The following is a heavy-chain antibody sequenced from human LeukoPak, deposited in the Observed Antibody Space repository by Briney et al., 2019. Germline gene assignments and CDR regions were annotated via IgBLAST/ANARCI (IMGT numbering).Heavy chain of an antibody. CDR1: GFIFSNYG. V-gene: IGHV3-33*06. CDR3: AKGKGGYAPFDY. Sequence: GGSLRLSCAASGFIFSNYGMHWVRQAPGKGLEWVAIVWFDGSNEFYADSVKGRFIISRDNSKNTLYLQMASLRAEDTAIHYCAKGKGGYAPFDYWGQGTLVTVSS. D-gene: IGHD5-12*01. J-gene: IGHJ4*02. CDR2: VWFDGSNE.